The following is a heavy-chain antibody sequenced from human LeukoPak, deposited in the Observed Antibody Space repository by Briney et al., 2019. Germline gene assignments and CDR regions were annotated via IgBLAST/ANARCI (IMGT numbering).Heavy chain of an antibody. CDR3: ARRYGGYAGGWFDP. CDR1: GFIFRTYW. J-gene: IGHJ5*02. V-gene: IGHV5-10-1*01. CDR2: VDPTDPDV. Sequence: GESLRISCHTSGFIFRTYWIAWVRQMPGKGLEWMGIVDPTDPDVAYSPSFRGHVTMSADTSISTVYLQWSSLEASDTAMYYCARRYGGYAGGWFDPWGQGTLVTVSS. D-gene: IGHD5-12*01.